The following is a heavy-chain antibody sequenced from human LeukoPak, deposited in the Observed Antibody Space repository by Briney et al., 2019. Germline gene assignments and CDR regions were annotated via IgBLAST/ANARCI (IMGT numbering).Heavy chain of an antibody. D-gene: IGHD2/OR15-2a*01. J-gene: IGHJ6*02. CDR3: AREELLSYYYGLDV. Sequence: SETLSLTCTVSGGSVSSGSYYWSWIRQPPGKGLEWIGYIYYSGNANYNPSLKTRVTISVDTSKNQFSLRLSSVTAADTAVHYCAREELLSYYYGLDVWGQGTTVTVSS. CDR2: IYYSGNA. V-gene: IGHV4-61*01. CDR1: GGSVSSGSYY.